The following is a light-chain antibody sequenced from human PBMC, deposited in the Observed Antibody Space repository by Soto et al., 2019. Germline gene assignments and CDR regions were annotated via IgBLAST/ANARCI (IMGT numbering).Light chain of an antibody. CDR2: DAS. V-gene: IGKV3-20*01. Sequence: EIVLTQSPGTLSLSPGERATLSCSASQSVRSERLAWYQQKRGQAPTLLIFDASSRASGTPERFSGSGSGTDFTLTISRLEPEDFAVYYCQEYDGAPPITFGLGTRLEIK. CDR3: QEYDGAPPIT. J-gene: IGKJ5*01. CDR1: QSVRSER.